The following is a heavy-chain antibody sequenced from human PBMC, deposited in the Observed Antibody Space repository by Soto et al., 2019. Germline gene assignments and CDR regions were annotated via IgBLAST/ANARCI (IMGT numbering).Heavy chain of an antibody. CDR1: GFTFSSYG. Sequence: GGSLRLSCAASGFTFSSYGMHWVRQAPGKGLEWVAVISYDGSNKYYADSVKGRFTISRDNSKNTLYLQMNSLRAEDMAVYYCAKDGIITIFSYYYYYMDVWGKGTTVTVSS. J-gene: IGHJ6*03. D-gene: IGHD3-3*01. CDR3: AKDGIITIFSYYYYYMDV. V-gene: IGHV3-30*18. CDR2: ISYDGSNK.